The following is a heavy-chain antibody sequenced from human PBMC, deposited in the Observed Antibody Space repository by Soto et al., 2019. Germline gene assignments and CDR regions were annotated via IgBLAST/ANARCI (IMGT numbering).Heavy chain of an antibody. D-gene: IGHD4-17*01. CDR3: TTTVIWFGYYFDY. CDR1: GFTFSTYS. CDR2: ISSSSSTT. V-gene: IGHV3-48*01. J-gene: IGHJ4*02. Sequence: PGGSLRLSCAASGFTFSTYSMNWVRQAPGKGLEWVSYISSSSSTTYYADFVKGRFTISRDNAKNSLHLQMNSLKTEDTAVYYCTTTVIWFGYYFDYWGQGTLVTVSS.